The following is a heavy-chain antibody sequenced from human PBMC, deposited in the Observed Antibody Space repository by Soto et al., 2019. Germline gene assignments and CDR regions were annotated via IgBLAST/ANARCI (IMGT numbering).Heavy chain of an antibody. CDR1: GGSISSYY. CDR2: IYYSGST. D-gene: IGHD3-16*01. CDR3: ARDGGDDYVWGSFDY. Sequence: QVQLQESGPGLVKPSETLSLTCTVSGGSISSYYWSWIRQPPGKGLEWIGYIYYSGSTNYNPSLKSRVTISVDTSKNQFSLKLSSVTAADTAVYYCARDGGDDYVWGSFDYWGQGTLVTVSS. J-gene: IGHJ4*02. V-gene: IGHV4-59*01.